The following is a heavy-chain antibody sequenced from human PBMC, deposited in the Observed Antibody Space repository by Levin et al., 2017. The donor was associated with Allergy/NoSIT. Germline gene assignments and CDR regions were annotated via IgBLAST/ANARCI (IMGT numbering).Heavy chain of an antibody. V-gene: IGHV4-39*07. D-gene: IGHD5-18*01. CDR2: MHYGGTA. CDR3: SRSLETAMAPYYSDY. J-gene: IGHJ4*02. Sequence: SSQTLSLTCSVSGGALSSSSHFWGWVRQSPGKGLQWIGSMHYGGTAYYTPSLKSRVTISMDTSKNQFSLRLTSVTAADTAIYYCSRSLETAMAPYYSDYWGQGTLVTVSS. CDR1: GGALSSSSHF.